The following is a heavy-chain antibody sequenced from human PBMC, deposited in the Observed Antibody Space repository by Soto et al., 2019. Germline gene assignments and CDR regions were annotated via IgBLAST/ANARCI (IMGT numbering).Heavy chain of an antibody. CDR2: ISSSSSTI. J-gene: IGHJ3*02. CDR3: ARGRLLLRAIAAAGTGAFDI. Sequence: GGSLRLSCAASGFTFSSYSMNWVRQAPGKGLEWVSYISSSSSTIYYADSVKGRFTISRDNAKNSLYLQMNSLRAEDTAVYYCARGRLLLRAIAAAGTGAFDIWGQGTMVTVSS. V-gene: IGHV3-48*01. CDR1: GFTFSSYS. D-gene: IGHD6-13*01.